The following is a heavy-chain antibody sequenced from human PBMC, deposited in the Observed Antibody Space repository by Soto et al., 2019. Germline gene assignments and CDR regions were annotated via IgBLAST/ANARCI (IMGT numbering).Heavy chain of an antibody. J-gene: IGHJ4*02. V-gene: IGHV4-31*03. D-gene: IGHD1-26*01. CDR3: ARGRTVGATSPFDY. Sequence: SETLSLTCTVSGGSISSGGYYWSWIRQHPGKGLEWIGYIYYSGSTYYNPSLKSRVTISVDTSKNQFSLKLSSVTAADTAVYYCARGRTVGATSPFDYWGQGTLVTVSS. CDR2: IYYSGST. CDR1: GGSISSGGYY.